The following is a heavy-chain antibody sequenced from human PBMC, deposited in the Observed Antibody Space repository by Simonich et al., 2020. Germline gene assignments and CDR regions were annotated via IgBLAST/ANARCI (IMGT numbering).Heavy chain of an antibody. CDR2: IRSSRSYI. CDR3: ARANERDY. CDR1: GFTFSSYG. J-gene: IGHJ4*02. V-gene: IGHV3-21*01. Sequence: EVQLVESGGGLVKPGGSLRLSCAASGFTFSSYGMNWVRQAPGKWLEGVASIRSSRSYIYYADSVKGRFTISRDNAKNSLYLQMNSLRAEDTAVYYCARANERDYWGQGTLVTVSS. D-gene: IGHD1-1*01.